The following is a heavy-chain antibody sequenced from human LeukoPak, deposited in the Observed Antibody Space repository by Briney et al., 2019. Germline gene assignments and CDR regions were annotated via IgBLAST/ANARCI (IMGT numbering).Heavy chain of an antibody. V-gene: IGHV1-2*02. CDR2: INPNSGGT. CDR1: GYTFTGYY. J-gene: IGHJ4*02. Sequence: ASVKVSCKASGYTFTGYYMHWVRQAPGQGLEWMGWINPNSGGTNYAQKFQGRVTMTRDTSISTAYMELSRLRSDDTAVYYCARVYDYYGSGSYLFDYWGQGTLVTVSS. D-gene: IGHD3-10*01. CDR3: ARVYDYYGSGSYLFDY.